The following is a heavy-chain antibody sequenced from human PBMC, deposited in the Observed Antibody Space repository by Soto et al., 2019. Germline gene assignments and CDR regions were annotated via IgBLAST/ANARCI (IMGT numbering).Heavy chain of an antibody. CDR2: INPISGGT. CDR3: ARGITMDRGHDY. V-gene: IGHV1-2*02. D-gene: IGHD3-10*01. Sequence: ASVKVSCKASGDTVTGYYMHWVRQAPGQGLEWMGWINPISGGTNYAQKFQGRVTMTRDTSISTAYMDLSRLRSDDTAMYYCARGITMDRGHDYWGQGTLVTVSS. J-gene: IGHJ4*02. CDR1: GDTVTGYY.